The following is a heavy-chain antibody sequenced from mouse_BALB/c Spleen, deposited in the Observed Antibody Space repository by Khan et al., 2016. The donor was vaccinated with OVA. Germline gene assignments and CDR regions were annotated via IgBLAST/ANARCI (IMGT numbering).Heavy chain of an antibody. CDR1: GFSLTSYG. D-gene: IGHD2-13*01. V-gene: IGHV2-3*01. CDR3: AKWGDVYAVDY. Sequence: VELVESGPGLVAPSQSLSITCTVSGFSLTSYGVNWVRQPPGKGLEWLGVIWGDGSTNYHSALISRLSISKDNSKSQLFLKLNSLQTDDTATYYCAKWGDVYAVDYWGQGTSVTVSS. CDR2: IWGDGST. J-gene: IGHJ4*01.